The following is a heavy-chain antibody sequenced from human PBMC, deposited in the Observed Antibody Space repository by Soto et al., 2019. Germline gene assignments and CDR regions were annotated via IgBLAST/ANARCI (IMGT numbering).Heavy chain of an antibody. J-gene: IGHJ3*02. D-gene: IGHD6-19*01. CDR1: GGSISSSNW. V-gene: IGHV4-4*02. CDR3: ARGEEAVAGDDAFDI. CDR2: IYHSGST. Sequence: QVQLQESGPGLVKPSGTLSLTCAVSGGSISSSNWWRWVRQPPGKGLEWIGEIYHSGSTNYNPSLKSRVTISVDKSKNQFSMKMSSVTAADTAVYYCARGEEAVAGDDAFDIWGQRTMVTVSS.